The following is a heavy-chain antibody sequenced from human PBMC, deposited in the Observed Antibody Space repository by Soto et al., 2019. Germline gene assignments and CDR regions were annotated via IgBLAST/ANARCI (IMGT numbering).Heavy chain of an antibody. CDR2: IYYSGST. Sequence: QLQLQESGPGLVKPSETLSLTCIVSGGSLSSNIYYWGWIRQPPGKGMEWIWRIYYSGSTYYNPSLNSRVNVLVDTSTNQFSLNMSSMTAADTAVYYCARAEVARSSGIWGQGTMVTVSS. CDR3: ARAEVARSSGI. CDR1: GGSLSSNIYY. J-gene: IGHJ3*02. V-gene: IGHV4-39*01. D-gene: IGHD5-12*01.